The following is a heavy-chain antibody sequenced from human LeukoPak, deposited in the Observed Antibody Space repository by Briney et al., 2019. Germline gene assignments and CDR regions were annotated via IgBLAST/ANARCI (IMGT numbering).Heavy chain of an antibody. V-gene: IGHV1-18*01. CDR3: ARGQVGYYYDSSGYYPYGGYDAFDI. CDR1: GYTFTSYG. Sequence: ASVKVSCKASGYTFTSYGISWVRQAPGQGLEWMGWISAYNGNTNYAQKLQGRVTMTTDTSTSTAYMELSSLRSDDTAVYYCARGQVGYYYDSSGYYPYGGYDAFDIWGQGTMVTVSS. J-gene: IGHJ3*02. CDR2: ISAYNGNT. D-gene: IGHD3-22*01.